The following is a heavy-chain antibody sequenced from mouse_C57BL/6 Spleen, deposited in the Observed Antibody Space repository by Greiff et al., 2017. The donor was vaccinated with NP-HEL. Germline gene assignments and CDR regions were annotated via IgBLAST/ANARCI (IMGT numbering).Heavy chain of an antibody. CDR2: IDPSDSYT. J-gene: IGHJ2*01. CDR3: ARRGGYYGTGNYFDY. D-gene: IGHD1-1*01. Sequence: QVQLQQPGAELVKPGASVKLSCKASGYTFTSYWMQWVKQRPGQGLEWIGEIDPSDSYTNYNQKFKGKATLTVDTSSSTAYMQLSSLTSEDSAVYYCARRGGYYGTGNYFDYWGQGTTLTVSS. V-gene: IGHV1-50*01. CDR1: GYTFTSYW.